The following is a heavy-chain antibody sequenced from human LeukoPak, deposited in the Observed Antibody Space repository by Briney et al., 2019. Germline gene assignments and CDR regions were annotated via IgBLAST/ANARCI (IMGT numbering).Heavy chain of an antibody. D-gene: IGHD5-18*01. CDR2: IKSKTDGGTT. Sequence: GGSLTLSCAASGFTFSSYSMKWVRHAPGKGLEWVGRIKSKTDGGTTDYAAPVKGRFTMSRGDAKTTLYLQMNSLTTEYTAVCFGTGFGTPRGYSYEDAFDIWGQGTMVTVSS. CDR3: TGFGTPRGYSYEDAFDI. J-gene: IGHJ3*02. CDR1: GFTFSSYS. V-gene: IGHV3-15*01.